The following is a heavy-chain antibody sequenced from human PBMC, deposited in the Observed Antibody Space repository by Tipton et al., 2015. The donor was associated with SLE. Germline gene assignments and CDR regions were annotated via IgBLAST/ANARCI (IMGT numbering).Heavy chain of an antibody. CDR3: ARGSATWGSHWFDP. D-gene: IGHD7-27*01. J-gene: IGHJ5*02. V-gene: IGHV4-31*03. CDR1: GGSISGGGHY. Sequence: TLSLTCTVSGGSISGGGHYWTWIRQHPGKGLEWIGYIYYSGSTYYNPSLKSRVTISGDTSKKQFSLNLSSVTAADTAVYYCARGSATWGSHWFDPWGQGTPVTVSS. CDR2: IYYSGST.